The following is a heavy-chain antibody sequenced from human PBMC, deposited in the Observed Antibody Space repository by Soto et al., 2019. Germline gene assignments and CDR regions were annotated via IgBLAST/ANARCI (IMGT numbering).Heavy chain of an antibody. CDR1: GASISNYY. Sequence: QVQLQESGPGLVKPSETLSLTCTVSGASISNYYWSWIRQPAGKGLEWIGRIYTSGSTDYNPSLNSRVTISIDTSKNQFSLKVTSVTAADTAVYYCASERREEIHDGYEIDYWGQGTLVTVSS. CDR3: ASERREEIHDGYEIDY. J-gene: IGHJ4*02. V-gene: IGHV4-4*07. D-gene: IGHD5-12*01. CDR2: IYTSGST.